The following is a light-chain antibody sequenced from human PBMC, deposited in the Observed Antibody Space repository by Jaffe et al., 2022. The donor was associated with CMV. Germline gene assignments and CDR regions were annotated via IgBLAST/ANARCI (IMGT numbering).Light chain of an antibody. Sequence: QSVLTQPPSASGTPGQRVTISCSGRRSNIGSNTVNWYQQLPGTAPKLLIYNNNQRPSGVPDRFSGSKSGTSASLAVSGLQSEDEADYYCAAWDDSLNVWVFGGGTKLTVL. CDR1: RSNIGSNT. V-gene: IGLV1-44*01. J-gene: IGLJ3*02. CDR3: AAWDDSLNVWV. CDR2: NNN.